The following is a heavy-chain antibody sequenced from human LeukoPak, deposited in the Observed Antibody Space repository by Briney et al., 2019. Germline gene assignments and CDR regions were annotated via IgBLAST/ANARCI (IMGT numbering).Heavy chain of an antibody. CDR1: SGSISSRGC. CDR2: IYYSGST. V-gene: IGHV4-4*02. J-gene: IGHJ4*02. CDR3: ARAAAAGTLFDY. D-gene: IGHD6-13*01. Sequence: SGTLSLTCAVSSGSISSRGCWTWVRQSPGKGLEWIGEIYYSGSTNYNPSLKNRVTISLDKSKNQFSLKLASVTAADTAMYYCARAAAAGTLFDYWGQGTLVTVSS.